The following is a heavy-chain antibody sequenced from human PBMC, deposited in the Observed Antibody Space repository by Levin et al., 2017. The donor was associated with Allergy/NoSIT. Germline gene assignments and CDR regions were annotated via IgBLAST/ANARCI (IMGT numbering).Heavy chain of an antibody. CDR1: GFTLGNYW. D-gene: IGHD4-23*01. CDR2: MRQDGGEI. Sequence: GGSLRLSCVASGFTLGNYWMTWVRQAPGKGLEWVASMRQDGGEIHYVDSVKGRFTISRDNAKNSLYLQLNDVRAADTARYCCARDPGGYDYWGQGTLVTASS. J-gene: IGHJ4*02. CDR3: ARDPGGYDY. V-gene: IGHV3-7*01.